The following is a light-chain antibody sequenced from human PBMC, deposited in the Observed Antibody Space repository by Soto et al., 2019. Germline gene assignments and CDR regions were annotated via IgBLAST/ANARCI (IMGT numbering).Light chain of an antibody. CDR2: GNS. Sequence: QSVLTQPLSVSGAPGRRVTISCTGSSSNIGAGYDVHWYQQLPGTAPKLLIYGNSNRPSGVPDRFSGSKSGTSASLAITGLQAEDEADYYCQSYDSSLSGSGVFGGGTKVTVL. CDR1: SSNIGAGYD. V-gene: IGLV1-40*01. J-gene: IGLJ2*01. CDR3: QSYDSSLSGSGV.